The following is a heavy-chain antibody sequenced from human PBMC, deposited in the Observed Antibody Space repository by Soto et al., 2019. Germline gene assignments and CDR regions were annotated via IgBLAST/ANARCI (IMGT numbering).Heavy chain of an antibody. V-gene: IGHV3-53*01. J-gene: IGHJ6*02. CDR1: GFTVSSNY. D-gene: IGHD6-19*01. CDR2: IYSGGST. CDR3: AREGLVAGTYYYGMDV. Sequence: GGSLRLSCAASGFTVSSNYMSWVRQAPGKGLEWVSVIYSGGSTYYADSVKGRFTISRDNSKNTLYLQMNSLRAEDTAVYYCAREGLVAGTYYYGMDVRGQGTTVTVSS.